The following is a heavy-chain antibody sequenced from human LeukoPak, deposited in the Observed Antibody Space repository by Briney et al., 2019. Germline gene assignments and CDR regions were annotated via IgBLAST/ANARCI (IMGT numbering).Heavy chain of an antibody. D-gene: IGHD2-2*01. J-gene: IGHJ6*04. CDR1: GGSISSYY. V-gene: IGHV4-59*01. CDR2: IYYSGST. CDR3: ARGEYQLLWGYYYYGMDV. Sequence: SETLSLTCTVSGGSISSYYWSWIRQPPGKELEWIGYIYYSGSTNYNPSLKSRVTISVDTSKNQFSLKLSSVTAADTAVYYCARGEYQLLWGYYYYGMDVWGKGTTVTVSS.